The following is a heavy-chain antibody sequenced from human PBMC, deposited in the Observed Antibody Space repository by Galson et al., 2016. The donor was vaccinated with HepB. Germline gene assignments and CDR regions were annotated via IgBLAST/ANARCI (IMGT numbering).Heavy chain of an antibody. CDR3: ARDAPGSSYFDY. J-gene: IGHJ4*02. Sequence: CAISGDSVSSDVGVWNWIRQSPSRGLEWLGRTYYRSNWYYDYAVAVKTRLVINPDTSRNQFSLQLSSVTPDDTAVYWCARDAPGSSYFDYWSQGTLVTVSS. CDR2: TYYRSNWYY. CDR1: GDSVSSDVGV. D-gene: IGHD1-14*01. V-gene: IGHV6-1*01.